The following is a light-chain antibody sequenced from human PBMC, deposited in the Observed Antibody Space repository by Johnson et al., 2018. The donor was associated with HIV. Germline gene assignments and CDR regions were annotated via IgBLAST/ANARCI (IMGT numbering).Light chain of an antibody. CDR3: GTWDSSLSQGV. CDR1: SSNIGNNY. Sequence: QSMLTQPPSVSAAPGQKVTISCSGSSSNIGNNYVSWYQQLPGTAHKFLIYDNNKRTSGIPDRFSGSKSGTSATLGINGLQTGDEADYYCGTWDSSLSQGVFGTGTKVTVL. J-gene: IGLJ1*01. CDR2: DNN. V-gene: IGLV1-51*01.